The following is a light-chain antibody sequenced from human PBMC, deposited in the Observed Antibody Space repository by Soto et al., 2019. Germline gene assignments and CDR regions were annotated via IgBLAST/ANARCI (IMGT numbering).Light chain of an antibody. CDR2: GAT. CDR1: QSVSTR. CDR3: QKYHNWPVT. Sequence: EIVMTQSPATLSVSPGERVTLSCRASQSVSTRLAWYQHKPGQSPRLLISGATTGATGIPPRFTASGSGTDSTITVNSLQSEEIEVYYCQKYHNWPVTFGGGTKV. V-gene: IGKV3-15*01. J-gene: IGKJ4*01.